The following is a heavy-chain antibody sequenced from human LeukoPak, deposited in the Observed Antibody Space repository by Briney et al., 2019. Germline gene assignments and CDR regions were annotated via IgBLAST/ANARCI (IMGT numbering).Heavy chain of an antibody. CDR1: GGSISNYY. D-gene: IGHD1-26*01. J-gene: IGHJ4*02. V-gene: IGHV4-59*01. Sequence: SETLSLTCTVSGGSISNYYWSWIRQPPGKGLEWIGYIYYSGRTNCNPSLKSRVTISVDTSKNQFSLKLSSVTAADTAVYYCARYGSYYYYFDYWGQGTLVTVSS. CDR2: IYYSGRT. CDR3: ARYGSYYYYFDY.